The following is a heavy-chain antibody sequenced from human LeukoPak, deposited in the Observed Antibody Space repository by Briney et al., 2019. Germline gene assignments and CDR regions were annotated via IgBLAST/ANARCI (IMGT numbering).Heavy chain of an antibody. V-gene: IGHV3-23*01. D-gene: IGHD5-12*01. J-gene: IGHJ6*03. CDR3: AKGGYSDHNANYYYYYMDV. CDR2: ISGSGGST. Sequence: PGGSLRLSCAASGFMFRNHGMNWVRQAPGKGLEWLSAISGSGGSTYYADSVKGRFTISRDNSKNTLYLQMNSLRAEDTAVYYCAKGGYSDHNANYYYYYMDVWGKGTTVTISS. CDR1: GFMFRNHG.